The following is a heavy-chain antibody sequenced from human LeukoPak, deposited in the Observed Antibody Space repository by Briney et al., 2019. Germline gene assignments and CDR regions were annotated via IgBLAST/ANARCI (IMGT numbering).Heavy chain of an antibody. Sequence: SETLSLTCTVSGDSISSYYWSWIRQPPGKGLEWSGYIYDSGSANYNPSLKSRVTISVDTSKNQFSLKLSSVTAADTAVYYCARMGSGWRGDAFDIWGQGTMVTVSS. CDR1: GDSISSYY. CDR3: ARMGSGWRGDAFDI. CDR2: IYDSGSA. V-gene: IGHV4-59*01. D-gene: IGHD6-25*01. J-gene: IGHJ3*02.